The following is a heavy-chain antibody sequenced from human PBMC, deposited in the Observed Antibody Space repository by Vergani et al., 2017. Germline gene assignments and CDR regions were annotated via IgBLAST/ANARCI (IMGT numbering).Heavy chain of an antibody. Sequence: QVHLQEAGPGLVKPAETLSLTCTVSGDSMNNYYWNWIRQTPGKGLEWIGYIYLGGTTTFNLSLESRVSLSADTSKNQFPLQLTSVTAADTAVYYCARGPSVVQGHYIYYYSYFMDVWGKGTTVTVSS. CDR3: ARGPSVVQGHYIYYYSYFMDV. D-gene: IGHD2-15*01. V-gene: IGHV4-59*01. CDR1: GDSMNNYY. J-gene: IGHJ6*03. CDR2: IYLGGTT.